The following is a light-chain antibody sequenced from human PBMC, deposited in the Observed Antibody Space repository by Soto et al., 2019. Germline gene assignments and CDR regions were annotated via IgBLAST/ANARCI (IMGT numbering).Light chain of an antibody. CDR2: GAS. J-gene: IGKJ3*01. Sequence: ENVLTQSPGTLSLSPRERATLSCRASQSVSSSYLAWYQQKPGQAPRLLIYGASSRATGIPDRFSGSGSGTDFTLTISRLEPEDFAVYYCQQYGSSGTFGPGTKVDIK. V-gene: IGKV3-20*01. CDR3: QQYGSSGT. CDR1: QSVSSSY.